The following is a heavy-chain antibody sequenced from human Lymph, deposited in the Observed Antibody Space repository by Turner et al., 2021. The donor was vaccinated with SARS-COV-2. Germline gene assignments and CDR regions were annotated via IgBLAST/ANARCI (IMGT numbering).Heavy chain of an antibody. D-gene: IGHD2-15*01. CDR1: GASISSSNW. CDR2: IYHSGST. Sequence: QVQLQESGPGLVKPSGTLSLTCAVSGASISSSNWWSWVRQPPGKGLEWIGEIYHSGSTNYNPSLKSRVTISVDKSKNQFSLKLSSETAADTAVYYCATKYCSSGSCSYFDYWGQGTLVTVSS. J-gene: IGHJ4*02. V-gene: IGHV4-4*02. CDR3: ATKYCSSGSCSYFDY.